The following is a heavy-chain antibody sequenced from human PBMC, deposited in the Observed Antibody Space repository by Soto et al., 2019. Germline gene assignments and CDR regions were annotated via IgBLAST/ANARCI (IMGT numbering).Heavy chain of an antibody. CDR2: IYYSGST. CDR3: ARDWYYSDSTGYYHDGFDI. CDR1: GGSINSGDYY. V-gene: IGHV4-30-4*01. J-gene: IGHJ3*02. D-gene: IGHD3-22*01. Sequence: PSETLSLTCTVSGGSINSGDYYWSWIRQPPGKGLEWIGYIYYSGSTYYNPSLKSRITISVDTSKNQFSLKLSSVTAADTAVYYCARDWYYSDSTGYYHDGFDIWGQGTLVTVSS.